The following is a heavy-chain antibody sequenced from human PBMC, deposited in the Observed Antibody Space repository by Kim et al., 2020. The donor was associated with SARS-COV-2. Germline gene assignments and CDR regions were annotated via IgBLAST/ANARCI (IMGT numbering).Heavy chain of an antibody. Sequence: GESLKISCKGSGYKFISYGITWVRQMPGKGLEWMGRIDPSDSYTKYSPSFQGHVSISGDKFLSTAYLQWSSLKASDTAMYYCARQEKGGATEYWGQGTLVTVSS. J-gene: IGHJ4*02. V-gene: IGHV5-10-1*01. D-gene: IGHD3-16*01. CDR2: IDPSDSYT. CDR1: GYKFISYG. CDR3: ARQEKGGATEY.